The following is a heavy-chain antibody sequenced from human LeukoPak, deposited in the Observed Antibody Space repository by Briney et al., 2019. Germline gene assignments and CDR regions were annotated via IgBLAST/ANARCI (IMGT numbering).Heavy chain of an antibody. CDR2: IIPILGIA. D-gene: IGHD2-2*02. Sequence: SVKVSCKASGYTFTSYYMHWVRQAPGQGLEWIGRIIPILGIANYAQKFQGRVTITADKSTSTAYMELSSLRSEDTALYYCASAIVVVPAAILFQHWGQGTLVTVSS. J-gene: IGHJ1*01. V-gene: IGHV1-69*02. CDR3: ASAIVVVPAAILFQH. CDR1: GYTFTSYY.